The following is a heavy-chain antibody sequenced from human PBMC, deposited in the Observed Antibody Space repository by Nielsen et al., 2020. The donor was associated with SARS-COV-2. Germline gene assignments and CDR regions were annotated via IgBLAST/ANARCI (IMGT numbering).Heavy chain of an antibody. J-gene: IGHJ4*02. D-gene: IGHD6-13*01. CDR3: AKGRIAAAGYFDY. Sequence: GESLKISCAASGFTFSSYAMSWVRPAPGKGLEWVSAISGSGGSTYYADSVKGRFTISRDNSKNTLYLQMNSLRAEDTAVYYCAKGRIAAAGYFDYWGQGTLVTVSS. V-gene: IGHV3-23*01. CDR1: GFTFSSYA. CDR2: ISGSGGST.